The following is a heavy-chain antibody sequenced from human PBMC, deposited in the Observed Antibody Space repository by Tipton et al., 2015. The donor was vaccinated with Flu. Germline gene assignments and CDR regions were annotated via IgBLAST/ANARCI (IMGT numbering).Heavy chain of an antibody. D-gene: IGHD3-22*01. Sequence: TLSLTCTVSGAYIGNGNYYWSWIRQPAGKGLEWIGYIYYSGITNYNPSLKSRVTISVDTSKNQFSLRLSSVTAADTAVYYCARVGGDYRDTSGFIPWFDLWGQGTLVTVSS. J-gene: IGHJ5*02. V-gene: IGHV4-61*10. CDR1: GAYIGNGNYY. CDR3: ARVGGDYRDTSGFIPWFDL. CDR2: IYYSGIT.